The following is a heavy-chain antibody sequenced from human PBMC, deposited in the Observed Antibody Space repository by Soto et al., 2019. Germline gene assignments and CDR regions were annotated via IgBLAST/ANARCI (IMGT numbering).Heavy chain of an antibody. CDR1: GDSISSSSFY. CDR2: IFHTGAT. J-gene: IGHJ4*02. Sequence: SETLSLTCTVSGDSISSSSFYWGWIRQPPGKGLEWIGHIFHTGATHQNPTLKSRLRMSVDTSKNQFSLNLSSVTATDTAVYYCARRRIVPTTNFDYWGQGTLVTVSS. CDR3: ARRRIVPTTNFDY. D-gene: IGHD1-26*01. V-gene: IGHV4-39*01.